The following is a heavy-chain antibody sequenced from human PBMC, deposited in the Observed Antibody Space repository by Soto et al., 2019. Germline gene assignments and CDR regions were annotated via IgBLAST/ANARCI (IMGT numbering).Heavy chain of an antibody. J-gene: IGHJ4*02. D-gene: IGHD1-1*01. Sequence: QVHLVQSGAEVKKPGASVKVSCQGSGYAFTTYGISWVRQAPGQGLEWMGWISAHNGNTNYPQKLQGSVTVPRDTSTRTAYMELRSLGYDDSAVYYSARGRYGDYWGQGAMVTVSS. CDR3: ARGRYGDY. CDR2: ISAHNGNT. CDR1: GYAFTTYG. V-gene: IGHV1-18*01.